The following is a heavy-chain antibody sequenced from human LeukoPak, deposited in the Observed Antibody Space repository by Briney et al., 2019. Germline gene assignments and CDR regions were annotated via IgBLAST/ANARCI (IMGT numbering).Heavy chain of an antibody. D-gene: IGHD5-12*01. CDR1: GFTFSDYY. CDR2: ISSSSSYT. CDR3: ARDSGYSGYSDY. Sequence: GGSLRLSCAASGFTFSDYYMSWIRQAPGKGLEWVSYISSSSSYTDYADSVKGRFTTSRDNAKNSLNLQMNSLRAEDTAVYYCARDSGYSGYSDYWGQGTLVTVSS. V-gene: IGHV3-11*05. J-gene: IGHJ4*02.